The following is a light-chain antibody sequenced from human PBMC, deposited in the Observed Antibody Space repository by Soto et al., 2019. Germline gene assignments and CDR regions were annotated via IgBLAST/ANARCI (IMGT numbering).Light chain of an antibody. V-gene: IGKV3-11*01. CDR1: QSVSSD. J-gene: IGKJ5*01. CDR2: DAS. CDR3: QQRSNWPPIT. Sequence: EIVLTQSPATLSLSPVERATLSFRASQSVSSDLAWYQQKPGQAPRLLIYDASNRATGIPARFSGSGSGTDFTLTISSLEAEDFAVYYCQQRSNWPPITFGQGTRLEIK.